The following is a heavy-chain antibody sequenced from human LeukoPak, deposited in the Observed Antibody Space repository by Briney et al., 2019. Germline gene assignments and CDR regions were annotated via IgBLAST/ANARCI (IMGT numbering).Heavy chain of an antibody. Sequence: PGGSLRLSCAASGFTFSNYWMSWVRQASGKGLEWVDNIKEDGSEKSYVDSVKGRFTISRDNAKNSLYLQMNSLGAEDTAIYYCASGRQLGYWGQGTLVTVSS. CDR2: IKEDGSEK. J-gene: IGHJ4*02. CDR3: ASGRQLGY. CDR1: GFTFSNYW. V-gene: IGHV3-7*01. D-gene: IGHD6-6*01.